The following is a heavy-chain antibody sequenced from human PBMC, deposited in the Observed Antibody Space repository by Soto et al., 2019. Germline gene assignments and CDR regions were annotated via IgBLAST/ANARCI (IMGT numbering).Heavy chain of an antibody. CDR2: IKSKTDGGTT. D-gene: IGHD3-22*01. J-gene: IGHJ6*02. Sequence: GESLKISCAASGFTFSNAWMNWVRQAPGKGLEWVGRIKSKTDGGTTDYAAPVKGRFTISRDDSKNTLYLQMNSLKTDDTAVYYCTTRYYYDSSGYYPYYYYGMDVWGQGTTVTVSS. CDR3: TTRYYYDSSGYYPYYYYGMDV. CDR1: GFTFSNAW. V-gene: IGHV3-15*07.